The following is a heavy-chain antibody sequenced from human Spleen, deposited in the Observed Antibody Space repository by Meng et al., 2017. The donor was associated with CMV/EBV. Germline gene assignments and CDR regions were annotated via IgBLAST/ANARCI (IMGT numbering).Heavy chain of an antibody. D-gene: IGHD5-12*01. CDR3: VRVGLAFDY. CDR1: GFTFSSYW. V-gene: IGHV3-74*01. CDR2: INSDGSST. Sequence: GESLKISCAASGFTFSSYWMHWVRQAPGKGLVWVSRINSDGSSTSYADSVKGRFTISRDNAKNSLYLQMSGLGAEDAALYYCVRVGLAFDYWGQGTLVTVSS. J-gene: IGHJ4*02.